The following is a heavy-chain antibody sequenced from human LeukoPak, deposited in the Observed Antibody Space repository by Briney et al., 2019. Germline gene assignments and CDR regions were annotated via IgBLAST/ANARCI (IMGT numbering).Heavy chain of an antibody. CDR1: GGSFRCYY. Sequence: SETLSLTCTVYGGSFRCYYWRWIRQPPGKALEWIGENKHSGSPNYTPSHKNRLTISVDTSKNQFSLRLSSVPAADRAVYYCANSNIAARFYYFDYWGQGTLVTVSS. V-gene: IGHV4-34*01. J-gene: IGHJ4*02. CDR2: NKHSGSP. CDR3: ANSNIAARFYYFDY. D-gene: IGHD6-6*01.